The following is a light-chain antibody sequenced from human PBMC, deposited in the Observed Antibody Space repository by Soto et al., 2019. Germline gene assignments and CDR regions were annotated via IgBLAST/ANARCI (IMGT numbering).Light chain of an antibody. V-gene: IGKV3-15*01. Sequence: EIVMTHSPATLSVSPGSRSTLSCRASQSVSSNLAWYKQTPGQAPRLLIYGASTRATGIPARLSGSGSGTEFTLTISSLKSEDSAVYYCQQYNTRWTFGHGTKVDIK. CDR1: QSVSSN. CDR2: GAS. CDR3: QQYNTRWT. J-gene: IGKJ1*01.